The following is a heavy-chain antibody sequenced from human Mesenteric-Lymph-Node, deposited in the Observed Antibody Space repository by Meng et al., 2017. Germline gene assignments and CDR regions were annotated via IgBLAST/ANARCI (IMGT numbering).Heavy chain of an antibody. Sequence: GESLKISCVASGFTLSSYWMHWVRQAPGKGLVWVSRITNDGSRTMYADSVKDRFIISRDNPKNTLYLQINSLRSEDTAVYYCARGISQGVDYWGQGTLVTVSS. CDR2: ITNDGSRT. J-gene: IGHJ4*02. V-gene: IGHV3-74*03. CDR1: GFTLSSYW. CDR3: ARGISQGVDY. D-gene: IGHD1-26*01.